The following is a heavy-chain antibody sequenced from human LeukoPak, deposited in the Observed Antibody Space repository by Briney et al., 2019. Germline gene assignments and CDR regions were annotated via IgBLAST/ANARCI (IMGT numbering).Heavy chain of an antibody. D-gene: IGHD5/OR15-5a*01. CDR3: AKIEVSATLDY. J-gene: IGHJ4*02. V-gene: IGHV3-30*02. Sequence: PGGSLRLSCAASGFTFSTYGLHWFRQAPGKGLEWVAFIRNDGSNKYYADSVKGRFTISRDNSRNTLSLQMNSLRVEDTAVYYCAKIEVSATLDYWGQGTLATVSS. CDR1: GFTFSTYG. CDR2: IRNDGSNK.